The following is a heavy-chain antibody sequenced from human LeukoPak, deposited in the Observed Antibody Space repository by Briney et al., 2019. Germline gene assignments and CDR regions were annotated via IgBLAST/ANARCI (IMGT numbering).Heavy chain of an antibody. CDR2: MNPNSGNT. V-gene: IGHV1-8*03. J-gene: IGHJ6*03. D-gene: IGHD3-3*01. Sequence: GASVKVSCKASGYTFTSYDINWVRQATGQGLEWMGWMNPNSGNTGYAQKFQGRVTITRNTSISTAYMELSSLRSEDTAVYYCARQPSTYYDFWSGPVPAYYYYYYMDVWGKGTTVTVSS. CDR1: GYTFTSYD. CDR3: ARQPSTYYDFWSGPVPAYYYYYYMDV.